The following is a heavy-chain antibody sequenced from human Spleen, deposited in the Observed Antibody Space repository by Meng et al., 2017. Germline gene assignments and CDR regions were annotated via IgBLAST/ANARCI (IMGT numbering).Heavy chain of an antibody. V-gene: IGHV4-34*01. D-gene: IGHD4-11*01. Sequence: PGGAGLLEPSETLSLTCAVYGGSFTGYYWSWIRQPPGKGLEWIGEINHSGSTNYNPSLESRATISVDTSQNNLSLKLSSVTAADSAVYYCARGPTTMAHDFDYWGQGTLVTVSS. CDR3: ARGPTTMAHDFDY. CDR1: GGSFTGYY. J-gene: IGHJ4*02. CDR2: INHSGST.